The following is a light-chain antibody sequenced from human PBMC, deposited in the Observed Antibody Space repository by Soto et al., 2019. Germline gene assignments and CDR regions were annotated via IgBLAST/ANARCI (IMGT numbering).Light chain of an antibody. J-gene: IGLJ3*02. Sequence: QSVLTQPPSASATPGQRATISCSGSSSNIGNNNAYWYPRVPGTAPKLIIHHNTLRPSWVPDRFSGSKYGTSASLAISGLQSDDDYDYYCAAWDDSLGAGVFGGGTKVTVL. V-gene: IGLV1-47*02. CDR1: SSNIGNNN. CDR2: HNT. CDR3: AAWDDSLGAGV.